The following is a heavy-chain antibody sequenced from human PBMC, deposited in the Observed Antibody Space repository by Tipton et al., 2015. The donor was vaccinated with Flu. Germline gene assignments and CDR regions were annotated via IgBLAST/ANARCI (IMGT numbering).Heavy chain of an antibody. Sequence: TLSLTCTVSGGSISSYYWSWIRQPAGKGLEWIGRIYTSGSTNYNPTLKSRVTMSVDTSKNQFSLKLSSVTAADTAVYYCARSYGSESLLLYWYFDLWGRGTLVTVSS. J-gene: IGHJ2*01. CDR1: GGSISSYY. D-gene: IGHD5-18*01. V-gene: IGHV4-4*07. CDR3: ARSYGSESLLLYWYFDL. CDR2: IYTSGST.